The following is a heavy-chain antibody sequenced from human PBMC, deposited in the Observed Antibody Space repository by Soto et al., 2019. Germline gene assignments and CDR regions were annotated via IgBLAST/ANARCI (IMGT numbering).Heavy chain of an antibody. CDR3: ATTGPY. CDR1: GFTFSSYS. V-gene: IGHV3-33*01. Sequence: VQLVESGGGVVQPGRSLRLSCAASGFTFSSYSMHWVRQAPGKGLEWVAVIWFDGSNKFYADSVKGRFTISRDNSKNTVSLQMNSLRDEDSAAYYCATTGPYWGQGTLVTVSS. J-gene: IGHJ4*02. CDR2: IWFDGSNK.